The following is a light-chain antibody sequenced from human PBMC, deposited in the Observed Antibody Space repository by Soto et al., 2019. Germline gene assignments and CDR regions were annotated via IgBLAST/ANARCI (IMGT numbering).Light chain of an antibody. J-gene: IGKJ1*01. CDR3: QKYNSAPRT. Sequence: DIQMTQSPSSLSASVGDRVTITCRASQGISNYLAWYQQKPGKVPKLLIYAASTLQSGVPSRFSGSGSGTDFTPTISTLQPEDVATYYSQKYNSAPRTFGQGTKVEIK. CDR2: AAS. V-gene: IGKV1-27*01. CDR1: QGISNY.